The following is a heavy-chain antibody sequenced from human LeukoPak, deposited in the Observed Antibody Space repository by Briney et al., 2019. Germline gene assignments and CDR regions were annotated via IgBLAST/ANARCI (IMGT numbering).Heavy chain of an antibody. Sequence: SETLSLTCTVSGGSISSNYWSWIRQPPGKGLESIGYIYYSGSTNYNPSLKSRVTMSVDTSKNQFSLKVSSVTAADTAVYYCAKLVSSGWHYDYWGQGTLVTVSS. V-gene: IGHV4-59*08. J-gene: IGHJ4*02. CDR1: GGSISSNY. D-gene: IGHD6-19*01. CDR3: AKLVSSGWHYDY. CDR2: IYYSGST.